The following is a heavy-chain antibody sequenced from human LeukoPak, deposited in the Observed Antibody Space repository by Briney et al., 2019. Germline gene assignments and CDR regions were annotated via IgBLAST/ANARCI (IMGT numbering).Heavy chain of an antibody. CDR3: ARGGTNIVVVPAARYNWFDP. CDR1: GGSFSGYY. Sequence: KSSETLSLTCAVYGGSFSGYYWSWIRQPPGKGLEWIGEINHSGSTNYNPSLKSRVTISVDTSKNQFSLKLSSVPAADTAVYYCARGGTNIVVVPAARYNWFDPWGQGTLVTVSS. D-gene: IGHD2-2*01. J-gene: IGHJ5*02. CDR2: INHSGST. V-gene: IGHV4-34*01.